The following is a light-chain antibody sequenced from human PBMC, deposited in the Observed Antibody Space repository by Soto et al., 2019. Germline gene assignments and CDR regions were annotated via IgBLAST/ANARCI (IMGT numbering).Light chain of an antibody. V-gene: IGKV3-15*01. CDR3: QQMGT. J-gene: IGKJ1*01. Sequence: EIVMTQSPATLSVSPGERATLSCRASQSVSSNLAWYQQKPGQAPRLLIYGASTGATGIPARFSGSGSGTEFTLTISSLQSEDFAVYYCQQMGTFGQGTKVEIK. CDR2: GAS. CDR1: QSVSSN.